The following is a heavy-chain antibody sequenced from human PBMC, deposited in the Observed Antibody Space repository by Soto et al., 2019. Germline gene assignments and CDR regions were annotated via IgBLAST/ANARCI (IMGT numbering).Heavy chain of an antibody. J-gene: IGHJ4*02. Sequence: QVQLVQSGAEVKKPGASVKVSCRASGYTFTSQNLHWVRQAPGQGLEWMGVINPSIGTTTYAQKFQDRVTMTSDTATSSVYMEVSSLRSEDTAVYYCISTLGARFDYWGQGTLVTVSS. D-gene: IGHD1-26*01. CDR3: ISTLGARFDY. V-gene: IGHV1-46*03. CDR1: GYTFTSQN. CDR2: INPSIGTT.